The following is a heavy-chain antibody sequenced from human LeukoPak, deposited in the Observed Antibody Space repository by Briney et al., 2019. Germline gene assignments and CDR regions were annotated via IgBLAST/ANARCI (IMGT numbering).Heavy chain of an antibody. V-gene: IGHV3-23*01. CDR1: GFTFSSYA. CDR2: ISGSGGST. CDR3: ARDGYYYGSGSLESYYYYYMDV. D-gene: IGHD3-10*01. J-gene: IGHJ6*03. Sequence: SGGSLRLSCAASGFTFSSYAMSWVRQAPGKGLEWVSAISGSGGSTYYADSVKGRFTISRDNAKNSLYLQMNSLRAEDTAVYYCARDGYYYGSGSLESYYYYYMDVWGKGTTVTVSS.